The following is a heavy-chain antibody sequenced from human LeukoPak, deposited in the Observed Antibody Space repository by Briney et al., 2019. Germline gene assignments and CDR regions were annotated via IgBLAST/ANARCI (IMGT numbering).Heavy chain of an antibody. V-gene: IGHV1-18*04. CDR1: GYTFASYG. J-gene: IGHJ6*04. D-gene: IGHD3-10*01. CDR2: ISAYNGNT. CDR3: ARGADYYGSGSRDYGMDV. Sequence: ASVKVSCKASGYTFASYGISWLRQAPGQGLEWMGWISAYNGNTNYAQKLQGRVTMTTDTSTSTAYMELRSLRSDDTAVYYCARGADYYGSGSRDYGMDVWGKGTTVTVSS.